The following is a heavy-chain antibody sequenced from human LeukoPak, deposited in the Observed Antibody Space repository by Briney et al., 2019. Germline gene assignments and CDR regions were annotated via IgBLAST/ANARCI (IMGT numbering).Heavy chain of an antibody. CDR3: ARGDSSGWYPYYFDY. Sequence: SETLSLTCAVYGGSFSGYYWSWIRQPPGKGLEWIGEINHSGSTNYNPSLKSRVTISVDTSKNHFSLKLSSVTAADTAVYYCARGDSSGWYPYYFDYWGQGTLVTVSS. CDR2: INHSGST. V-gene: IGHV4-34*01. D-gene: IGHD6-19*01. CDR1: GGSFSGYY. J-gene: IGHJ4*02.